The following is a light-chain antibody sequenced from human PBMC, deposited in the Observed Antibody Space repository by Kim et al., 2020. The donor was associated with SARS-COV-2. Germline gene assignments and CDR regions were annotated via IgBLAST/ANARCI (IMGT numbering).Light chain of an antibody. V-gene: IGLV3-1*01. CDR2: EDT. CDR1: KVGEKY. CDR3: QAWDSSTGV. J-gene: IGLJ1*01. Sequence: VCPGQTASITCGGDKVGEKYACWYQQKPGKSPGLVIYEDTKRTAGIPERFAGFNSGNKATLTIRGSQAMDEADYYCQAWDSSTGVFGTGTKVTVL.